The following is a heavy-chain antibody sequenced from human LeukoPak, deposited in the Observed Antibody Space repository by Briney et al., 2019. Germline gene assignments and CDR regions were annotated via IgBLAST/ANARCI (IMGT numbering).Heavy chain of an antibody. Sequence: SETLSLTCTVSGGSISSGDYYWSWIRQPPGKGLEWIGYIYYSGSTYYNPSLKSRVTISVDTSKNQFSLKLSSVTAADTAAYYCARGRRGYYGSGSYSWFDPWGQGTLVTVSS. V-gene: IGHV4-30-4*08. CDR3: ARGRRGYYGSGSYSWFDP. D-gene: IGHD3-10*01. CDR2: IYYSGST. J-gene: IGHJ5*02. CDR1: GGSISSGDYY.